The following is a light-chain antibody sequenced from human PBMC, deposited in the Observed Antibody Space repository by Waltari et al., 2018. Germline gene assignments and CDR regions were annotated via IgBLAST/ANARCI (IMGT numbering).Light chain of an antibody. CDR3: TSYTSSTTTPYV. Sequence: QSALTQPASVSGTPGQSITISCTGTSRDVGRYDYVSWYQQHPGRAPKLLIHDVTDRSSGVADRFSGSKSGNTASLTISGLQTDDEADYYCTSYTSSTTTPYVFGTGTQVTV. CDR2: DVT. J-gene: IGLJ1*01. CDR1: SRDVGRYDY. V-gene: IGLV2-14*03.